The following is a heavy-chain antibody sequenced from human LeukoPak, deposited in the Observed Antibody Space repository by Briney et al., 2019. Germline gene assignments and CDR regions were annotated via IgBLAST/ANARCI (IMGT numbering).Heavy chain of an antibody. Sequence: SETLSLTCAVYGGSFSGYYWSWIRQPPGKGLEWIGEINHSGSTNYNPSLKSRVTISVDTSKNQFSLKLSSVTAADTAVYYCARQDRDGSHSWGQGTLVTVSS. D-gene: IGHD5-24*01. CDR3: ARQDRDGSHS. V-gene: IGHV4-34*01. J-gene: IGHJ4*02. CDR2: INHSGST. CDR1: GGSFSGYY.